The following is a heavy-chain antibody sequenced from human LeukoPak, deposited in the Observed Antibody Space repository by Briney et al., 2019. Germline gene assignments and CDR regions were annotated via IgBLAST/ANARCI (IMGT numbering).Heavy chain of an antibody. J-gene: IGHJ6*03. D-gene: IGHD5-18*01. CDR1: GFTFSSYA. Sequence: GGSLRLSCAASGFTFSSYAMSWVRQAPGKGLEWVSAISGSGGSTYYADSVKGRFTISRDNSKNTLYLQMNSLRAEDTAVYYCAKGSSIQLGYYYYMDVWGKGTTVTVSS. CDR3: AKGSSIQLGYYYYMDV. V-gene: IGHV3-23*01. CDR2: ISGSGGST.